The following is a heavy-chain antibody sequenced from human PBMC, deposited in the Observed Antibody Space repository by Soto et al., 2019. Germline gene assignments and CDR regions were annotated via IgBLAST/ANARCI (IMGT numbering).Heavy chain of an antibody. D-gene: IGHD3-10*01. V-gene: IGHV1-46*01. CDR1: GYTFTSYY. J-gene: IGHJ6*02. CDR2: INPSGGST. Sequence: GASVKVSCKASGYTFTSYYMHWVRQAPGQGLEWMGIINPSGGSTSYAQKFQGRVTMTRDTSTSTVYMELSSLRSEDTAVYYCARDEPLLWFGELTPGFGMDVWGQGTTVTVSS. CDR3: ARDEPLLWFGELTPGFGMDV.